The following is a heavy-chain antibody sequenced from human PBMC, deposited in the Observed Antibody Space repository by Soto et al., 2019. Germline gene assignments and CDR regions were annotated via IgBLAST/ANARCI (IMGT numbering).Heavy chain of an antibody. CDR1: GYTFTDYY. Sequence: QVQLVQSGAELKKPGASVKVSCKASGYTFTDYYIHWVRQSPCQGLEWMGCLNPNSGGTSYAKRFQVYVTMTRDTSITTAYMELSRLKSDDTAVYECARVHLREHHYAMDVWGQGTTVTVSS. D-gene: IGHD1-26*01. V-gene: IGHV1-2*04. CDR2: LNPNSGGT. CDR3: ARVHLREHHYAMDV. J-gene: IGHJ6*02.